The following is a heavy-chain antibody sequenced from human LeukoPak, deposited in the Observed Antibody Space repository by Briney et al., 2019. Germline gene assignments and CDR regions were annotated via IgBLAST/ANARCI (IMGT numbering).Heavy chain of an antibody. Sequence: SETLSLTCAVYGGSFSGDYWSWIRQPPGKGLEWIGEINHSVSTNYNPSLKSRVTISIDTSKNQFSLKLTSVTAADTAVYYCARGRGYCSGGSCQGPYFDSWGQGTLVTVSS. CDR1: GGSFSGDY. D-gene: IGHD2-15*01. J-gene: IGHJ4*02. CDR3: ARGRGYCSGGSCQGPYFDS. CDR2: INHSVST. V-gene: IGHV4-34*01.